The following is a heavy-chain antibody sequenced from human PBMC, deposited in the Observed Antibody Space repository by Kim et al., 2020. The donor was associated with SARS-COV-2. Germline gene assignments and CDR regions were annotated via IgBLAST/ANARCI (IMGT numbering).Heavy chain of an antibody. CDR2: LYSGGST. J-gene: IGHJ4*02. CDR3: ARGRY. Sequence: GGSLRLSCAASGFIVSSNYMSWVRQAPGKGLEWVSVLYSGGSTYYADSVKGRFTISRDNSKNTLYLQMNSLRAEDTAVYYCARGRYWGQGTLVTVSS. V-gene: IGHV3-53*01. CDR1: GFIVSSNY.